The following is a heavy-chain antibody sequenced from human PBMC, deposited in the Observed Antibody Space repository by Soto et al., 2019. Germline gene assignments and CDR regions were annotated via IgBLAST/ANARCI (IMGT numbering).Heavy chain of an antibody. V-gene: IGHV4-59*08. CDR1: GGSIGSYY. Sequence: SETLSLTCSVSGGSIGSYYWSWIRQPPGKGLEWIGFIYHSETTNYNPSLKSRVTISVDTPKNLFSLKLSSVTAADTAMYYCARAGAGGQLWRDLQYWGPGTLVTVSS. CDR3: ARAGAGGQLWRDLQY. D-gene: IGHD5-18*01. J-gene: IGHJ4*02. CDR2: IYHSETT.